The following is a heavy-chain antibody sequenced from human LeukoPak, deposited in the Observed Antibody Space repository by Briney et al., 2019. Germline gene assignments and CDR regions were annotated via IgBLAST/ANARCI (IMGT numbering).Heavy chain of an antibody. V-gene: IGHV4-34*01. D-gene: IGHD3/OR15-3a*01. CDR2: INHSGGT. CDR1: GGSFSGYY. Sequence: SETLSLPCAVSGGSFSGYYWSWIRQPPGRGLEWIGEINHSGGTNYNPSLKSRVTVSVDASKNQFSLKVRSLTAADTAVYYCARANDFHNWFDLWGQGTLVTVSS. CDR3: ARANDFHNWFDL. J-gene: IGHJ5*01.